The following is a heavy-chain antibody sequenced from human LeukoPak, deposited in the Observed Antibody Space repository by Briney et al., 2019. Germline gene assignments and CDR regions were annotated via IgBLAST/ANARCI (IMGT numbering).Heavy chain of an antibody. V-gene: IGHV3-74*01. J-gene: IGHJ4*02. CDR3: ARGNFYSASGSSPLDF. CDR1: GFTFNSYW. D-gene: IGHD3-10*01. CDR2: INGDGSRT. Sequence: GGSLRLSCAASGFTFNSYWMHWVRQAPGKGLVWVSRINGDGSRTNYVDSVKGRFTISRDNAKNSLFLQMNSLRAEDTALYYCARGNFYSASGSSPLDFWGQGTLVTVSA.